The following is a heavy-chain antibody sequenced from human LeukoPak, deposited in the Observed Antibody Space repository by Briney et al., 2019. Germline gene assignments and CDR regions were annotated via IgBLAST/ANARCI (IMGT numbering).Heavy chain of an antibody. CDR2: ISWNSGSI. Sequence: GGSLRLSCAASGFTFDDYAMHWVRQAPGKGLEWVSGISWNSGSIGYADSVKGRFTISRDNAKNSLYLQMNSLRAEDTALYYCAKGPGGGYKGGAFDIWGQGTMVTVSS. J-gene: IGHJ3*02. D-gene: IGHD5-24*01. CDR1: GFTFDDYA. V-gene: IGHV3-9*01. CDR3: AKGPGGGYKGGAFDI.